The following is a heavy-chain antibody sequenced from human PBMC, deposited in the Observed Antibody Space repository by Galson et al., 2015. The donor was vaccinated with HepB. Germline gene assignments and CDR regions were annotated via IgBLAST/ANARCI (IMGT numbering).Heavy chain of an antibody. CDR2: INSDGSST. CDR1: GFTFSSYW. CDR3: ARESDDILTGYSTFDN. D-gene: IGHD3-9*01. Sequence: SLRLSCAASGFTFSSYWMHWVRQAPGKGLVWVSRINSDGSSTNYADSVKGRFTISRDNAKNTLYVQMNSLRAEDTAVYYCARESDDILTGYSTFDNWGQGILVTVSS. J-gene: IGHJ4*02. V-gene: IGHV3-74*01.